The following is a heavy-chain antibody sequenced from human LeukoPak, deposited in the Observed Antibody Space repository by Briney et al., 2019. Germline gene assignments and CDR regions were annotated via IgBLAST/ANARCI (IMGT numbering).Heavy chain of an antibody. V-gene: IGHV4-31*03. J-gene: IGHJ3*02. CDR2: KYYSGSA. D-gene: IGHD2-2*01. CDR3: ATPYCSSISCLDVFNM. CDR1: GVSVSDGRYY. Sequence: KPSETLSLTCSVSGVSVSDGRYYWTSIRQHPGKGLEWIGYKYYSGSAKYNPSLKSRLTISIDTSKNQFSLHLSSVTAADTATYYCATPYCSSISCLDVFNMWGQGTRVTVSS.